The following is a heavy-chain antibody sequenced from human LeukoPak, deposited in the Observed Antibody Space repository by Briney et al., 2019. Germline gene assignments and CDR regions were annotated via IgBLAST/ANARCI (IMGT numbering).Heavy chain of an antibody. CDR1: GGSISSSSYY. V-gene: IGHV4-61*01. Sequence: SETLSLTCTVSGGSISSSSYYWGWIRQPPGKGLEWIGYIYYSGSTNYNPSLKSRVTISVDTSKNQFSLKLSSVTAADTAVYYCAREGYGDYGFDYWGQGTLVTVSS. CDR3: AREGYGDYGFDY. J-gene: IGHJ4*02. CDR2: IYYSGST. D-gene: IGHD4-17*01.